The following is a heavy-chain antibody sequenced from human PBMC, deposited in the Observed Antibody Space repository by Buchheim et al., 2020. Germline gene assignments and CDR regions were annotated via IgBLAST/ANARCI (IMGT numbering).Heavy chain of an antibody. Sequence: EVQLVESGGGLVQPGGSLRLSCAASGFTFSSYSMNWVRQAPGKGLEWVSYISSSSSTIYSADSVKGRFTISRANAKNSLSPQMNSLRAEDTAVYYCAAYYYDSSGTQEFDYWGQGTL. D-gene: IGHD3-22*01. CDR3: AAYYYDSSGTQEFDY. CDR1: GFTFSSYS. V-gene: IGHV3-48*01. CDR2: ISSSSSTI. J-gene: IGHJ4*02.